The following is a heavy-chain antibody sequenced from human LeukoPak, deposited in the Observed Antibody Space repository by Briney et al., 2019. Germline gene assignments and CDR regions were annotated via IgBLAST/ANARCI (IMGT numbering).Heavy chain of an antibody. J-gene: IGHJ5*02. Sequence: ASVTVSCKASGGTFSSYAISWVRQAPGQGLEWMGGIIPIFGTANYAQKFQGRVTITADESTSTAYTELSSLRSEDTAVYYCARDPGYYDYNWFDPWGQGTLVTVSS. D-gene: IGHD5-12*01. CDR2: IIPIFGTA. V-gene: IGHV1-69*13. CDR3: ARDPGYYDYNWFDP. CDR1: GGTFSSYA.